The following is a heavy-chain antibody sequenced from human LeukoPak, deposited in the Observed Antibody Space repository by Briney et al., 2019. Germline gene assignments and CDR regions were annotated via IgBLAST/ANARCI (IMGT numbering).Heavy chain of an antibody. J-gene: IGHJ4*02. CDR1: GGSISSHY. D-gene: IGHD2/OR15-2a*01. CDR3: ARVVGYYYYFDY. V-gene: IGHV4-59*11. Sequence: PSETLSLTCTVSGGSISSHYWSWIRQPPGKGLEWIGYIYYSGSTNYNPSLKSRVTISVDTSKNQFSLKLSSVTAADTAVYYCARVVGYYYYFDYWGQGTLVTVSS. CDR2: IYYSGST.